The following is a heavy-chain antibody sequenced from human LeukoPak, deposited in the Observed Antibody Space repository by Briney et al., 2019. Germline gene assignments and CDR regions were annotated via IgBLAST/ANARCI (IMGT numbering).Heavy chain of an antibody. CDR3: ARLLSGSYWSLGHYFDY. D-gene: IGHD1-26*01. Sequence: GGSLRLSCAASGFSFSNNWMTWVRQASGRGLEWVANIKEDGSEKHYVEFVKGRFTISRDNAKNSMYLQMNSLRADDTAVYYCARLLSGSYWSLGHYFDYWGRGALVTVSS. J-gene: IGHJ4*02. CDR2: IKEDGSEK. CDR1: GFSFSNNW. V-gene: IGHV3-7*01.